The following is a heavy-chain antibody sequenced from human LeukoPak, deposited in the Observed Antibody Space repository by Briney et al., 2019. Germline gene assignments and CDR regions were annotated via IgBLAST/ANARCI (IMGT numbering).Heavy chain of an antibody. CDR3: ARLAYCSSTSCYPGAFDI. D-gene: IGHD2-2*01. CDR2: IIPIFGTA. V-gene: IGHV1-69*13. Sequence: SVKVSCKASGGTFSSYAISWVRQAPGQGLEWMGGIIPIFGTANYAQKFQGRVTITADESTSTAYMELSSLRSEDTAVYYCARLAYCSSTSCYPGAFDIRGQGTMVTVSS. J-gene: IGHJ3*02. CDR1: GGTFSSYA.